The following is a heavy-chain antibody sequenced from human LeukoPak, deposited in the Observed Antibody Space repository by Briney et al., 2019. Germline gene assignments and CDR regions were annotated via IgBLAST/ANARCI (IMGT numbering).Heavy chain of an antibody. CDR1: GFTFSSYW. D-gene: IGHD2-2*01. CDR3: ASIKPGGVPAAMENDY. V-gene: IGHV3-74*01. Sequence: PGGSLRLSCAASGFTFSSYWMHWVRQAPGKGLVWVSRINSDGSSTSYADSVKGRFTISRDNAKNTLYLQMNSLRAEDTAVYYCASIKPGGVPAAMENDYWGQGTLVTVSS. J-gene: IGHJ4*02. CDR2: INSDGSST.